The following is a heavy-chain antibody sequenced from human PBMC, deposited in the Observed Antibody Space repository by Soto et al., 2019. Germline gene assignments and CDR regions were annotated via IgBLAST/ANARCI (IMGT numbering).Heavy chain of an antibody. Sequence: GWSLRLSCSASGFTFNSYAMNWVRQAPGKGLDWVSSIGDSGVATYYADSVKGRFTISRDNSQNTLYLQMNSLTAEDTAIYYCAKSGRFAARPTYYYGMDVWGQGATVIVSS. V-gene: IGHV3-23*01. CDR2: IGDSGVAT. J-gene: IGHJ6*02. CDR1: GFTFNSYA. CDR3: AKSGRFAARPTYYYGMDV. D-gene: IGHD1-26*01.